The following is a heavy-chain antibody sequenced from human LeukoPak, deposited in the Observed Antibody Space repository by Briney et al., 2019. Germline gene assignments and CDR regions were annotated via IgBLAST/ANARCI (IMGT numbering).Heavy chain of an antibody. CDR2: INHSGST. CDR1: GGSFSGYY. CDR3: ASQGHHGKIVGTTLSYFYMDV. J-gene: IGHJ6*03. V-gene: IGHV4-34*01. D-gene: IGHD1-26*01. Sequence: SETLSLTCAVYGGSFSGYYWSWIRQPPGKGLEWIGEINHSGSTNYNPSLKSRDTISVDTPKNQFSLKLSSVTAADTAFYYCASQGHHGKIVGTTLSYFYMDVWGKGTTVTVSS.